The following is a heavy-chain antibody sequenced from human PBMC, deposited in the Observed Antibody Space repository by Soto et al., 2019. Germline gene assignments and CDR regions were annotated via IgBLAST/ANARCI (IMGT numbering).Heavy chain of an antibody. CDR2: MIPIFGTA. J-gene: IGHJ6*02. CDR3: AILFPVLEGLSPRPYYSYVMVV. CDR1: GCTFSSYA. Sequence: SVKVSCKTCGCTFSSYAISCVRYASEQGLWCSVGMIPIFGTANYAQKFQGRFTITADNSTSTAYMGLGSLKSEDTAVYYCAILFPVLEGLSPRPYYSYVMVVRAQGTRVPAS. V-gene: IGHV1-69*06. D-gene: IGHD3-3*01.